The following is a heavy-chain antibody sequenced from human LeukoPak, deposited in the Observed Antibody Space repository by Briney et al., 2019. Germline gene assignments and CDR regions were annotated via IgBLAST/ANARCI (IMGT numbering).Heavy chain of an antibody. V-gene: IGHV3-11*01. J-gene: IGHJ6*02. D-gene: IGHD3-3*01. CDR1: GFTLSDYY. CDR3: ARVVTIFGVVMTYGMDV. CDR2: ISSSGSTI. Sequence: GGALRLSCGASGFTLSDYYMSWIRQAPGKGLEWVSYISSSGSTIYYADSVKGRFTISRDNAKNSLYLQMNSLRAEDTAVYYCARVVTIFGVVMTYGMDVWGQGTTVTVSS.